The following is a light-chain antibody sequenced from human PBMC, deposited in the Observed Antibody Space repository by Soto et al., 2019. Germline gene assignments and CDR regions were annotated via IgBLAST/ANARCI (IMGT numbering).Light chain of an antibody. V-gene: IGLV2-8*01. CDR2: EVT. CDR1: SSDVGGYNY. J-gene: IGLJ2*01. CDR3: SSFAGSDSVV. Sequence: QSALTQPPSASGSPGQSVTISCTGTSSDVGGYNYVSWYQQHAGKGPKLMIYEVTKRPSGVPDLFSGSKFGNTASLTVSGLQADDEAAYYCSSFAGSDSVVFGGGTKLTVL.